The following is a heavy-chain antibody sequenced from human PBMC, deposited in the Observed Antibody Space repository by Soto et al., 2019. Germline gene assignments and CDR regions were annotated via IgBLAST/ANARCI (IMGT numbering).Heavy chain of an antibody. Sequence: EVRLVESGGGLVQPGGSLRLSCAASGFTFRDHFMDWVRQAPGQGLEWIARAKSRHQNFATQYAESVKGRFTVSRDDRTNSCFLQMNDLTTDDTAVYFCASPRGASDALLDRFFDFWGRGTLVTVSS. J-gene: IGHJ2*01. V-gene: IGHV3-72*01. CDR3: ASPRGASDALLDRFFDF. D-gene: IGHD1-1*01. CDR1: GFTFRDHF. CDR2: AKSRHQNFAT.